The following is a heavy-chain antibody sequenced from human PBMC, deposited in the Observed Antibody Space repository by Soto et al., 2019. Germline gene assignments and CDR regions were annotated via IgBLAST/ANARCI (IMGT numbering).Heavy chain of an antibody. V-gene: IGHV3-23*01. D-gene: IGHD2-2*01. Sequence: GGSLRLSCAASGFTFSSYAMSWVRQAPGKGLEWVSAISGSGGSTYYADSVKGRFTISRDNSKNTLYLQMNSLRAEDTAVYYCAKDLRYCSSTSCYWNFFNMDVWGKGTTVTVSS. CDR1: GFTFSSYA. CDR3: AKDLRYCSSTSCYWNFFNMDV. J-gene: IGHJ6*03. CDR2: ISGSGGST.